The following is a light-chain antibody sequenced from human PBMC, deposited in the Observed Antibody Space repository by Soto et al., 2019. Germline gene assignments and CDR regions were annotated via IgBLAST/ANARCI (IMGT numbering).Light chain of an antibody. J-gene: IGLJ3*02. CDR2: SNI. CDR1: SSNIGANYD. V-gene: IGLV1-40*01. CDR3: QSYDSSLSRV. Sequence: QLVLTQPPSVSGAPGQRVTISCTGRSSNIGANYDVHWYQHLPGTAPKLLIYSNINRPSGVPDRFSGSKSGTSASLAITGLQAEDEGDYYCQSYDSSLSRVFGGGTKVTVL.